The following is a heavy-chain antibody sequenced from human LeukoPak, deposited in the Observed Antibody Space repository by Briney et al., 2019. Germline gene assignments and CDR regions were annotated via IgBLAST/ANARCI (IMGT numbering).Heavy chain of an antibody. CDR2: VFYSGNT. Sequence: PSETLSLTCTVSGGSISSFYWNWIRQPPGKGLEWVGYVFYSGNTNYNPSLGSRVTISEDTSKNQFSLNLNSLTAADTAVYYCARAHGTYYFDYWGQGTLVTVSS. J-gene: IGHJ4*02. D-gene: IGHD6-13*01. CDR1: GGSISSFY. CDR3: ARAHGTYYFDY. V-gene: IGHV4-59*13.